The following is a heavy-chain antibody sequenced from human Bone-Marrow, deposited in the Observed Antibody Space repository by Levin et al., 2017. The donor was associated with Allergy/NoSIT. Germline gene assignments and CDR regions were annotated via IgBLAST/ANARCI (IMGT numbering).Heavy chain of an antibody. Sequence: SQTLSLTCNVSGGSITTSEFYWRWIRQSPGKGLEWIGYVYYDGTSYYNPSIQSRFTISVDTSKNQFSLTVTSVTAADTAVYYCARAFPGIAVAGTTWGQGALVTVSS. J-gene: IGHJ4*02. V-gene: IGHV4-30-4*01. CDR2: VYYDGTS. CDR3: ARAFPGIAVAGTT. CDR1: GGSITTSEFY. D-gene: IGHD6-19*01.